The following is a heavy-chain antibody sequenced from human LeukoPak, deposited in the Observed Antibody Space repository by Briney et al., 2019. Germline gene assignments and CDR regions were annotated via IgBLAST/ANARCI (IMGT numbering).Heavy chain of an antibody. J-gene: IGHJ4*02. Sequence: TSETLSLTCTVSGGSISSSSYYWSWIRQPPGKGLEWIGYIYYSGSTNYNPSLKSRVTISVDTSKNQFSLKLSSVTAADTAVYYCARAVHFDYWGQGTLVTVSS. V-gene: IGHV4-61*01. D-gene: IGHD3-10*01. CDR2: IYYSGST. CDR1: GGSISSSSYY. CDR3: ARAVHFDY.